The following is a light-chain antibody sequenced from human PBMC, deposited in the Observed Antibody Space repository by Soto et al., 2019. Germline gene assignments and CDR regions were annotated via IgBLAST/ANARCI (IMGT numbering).Light chain of an antibody. CDR1: QSVDSNY. J-gene: IGKJ4*01. CDR3: QQYDSSPLT. V-gene: IGKV3-20*01. CDR2: DAS. Sequence: EIVLTQSPDTLSLSPGERATLSCRASQSVDSNYLAWYQQKPGQAPRVLIYDASIRATGIPDRFSGSGSGTDFTLNISRLETDESAVYYCQQYDSSPLTFGGGTQVQIK.